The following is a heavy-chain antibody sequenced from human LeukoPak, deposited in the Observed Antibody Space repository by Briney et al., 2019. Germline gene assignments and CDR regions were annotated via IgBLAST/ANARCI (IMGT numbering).Heavy chain of an antibody. D-gene: IGHD1-1*01. CDR2: ISSSGSTI. Sequence: GGSLRLSCAASGFTFSSYEMNWVRQAPGKGLEWVSYISSSGSTIYYADSVKGRFTISRDNAKNSLYLQMNSLRAEDTAVYYCARDRQQRAPCDYWGQGTLVTVSS. V-gene: IGHV3-48*03. CDR1: GFTFSSYE. J-gene: IGHJ4*02. CDR3: ARDRQQRAPCDY.